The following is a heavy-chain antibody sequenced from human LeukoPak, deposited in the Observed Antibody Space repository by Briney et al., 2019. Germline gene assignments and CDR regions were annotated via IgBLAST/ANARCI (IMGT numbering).Heavy chain of an antibody. CDR2: IYYSGSV. CDR1: GGSLKSSRYY. D-gene: IGHD3-22*01. Sequence: SETLSLTCIVSGGSLKSSRYYWAWIRQPPGKGLEWIGSIYYSGSVYYSPSLQSRLTISVDTSKNQFSLKLSSVTAADTAVYXXXXXXXXGYDSSDDAFDIWGQGTMVTVSS. CDR3: XXXXXXGYDSSDDAFDI. J-gene: IGHJ3*02. V-gene: IGHV4-39*03.